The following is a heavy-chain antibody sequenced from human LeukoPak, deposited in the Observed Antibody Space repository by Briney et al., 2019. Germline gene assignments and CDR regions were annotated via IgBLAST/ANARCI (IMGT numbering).Heavy chain of an antibody. CDR3: ASETVTKDY. J-gene: IGHJ4*02. CDR2: ISSSSSTI. V-gene: IGHV3-48*01. D-gene: IGHD4-17*01. CDR1: GFTFSSYS. Sequence: PGGSLRLSCAASGFTFSSYSMNWVRQAPGKGLEWVSYISSSSSTIYCADSVKGRFTISRDNAKNSLYLQMNSLRAEDTAVYYCASETVTKDYWGQGTLVTVSS.